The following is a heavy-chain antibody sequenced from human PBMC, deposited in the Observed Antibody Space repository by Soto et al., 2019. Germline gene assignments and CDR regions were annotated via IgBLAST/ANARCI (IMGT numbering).Heavy chain of an antibody. CDR3: AKGHDFWSGYYDLFDY. V-gene: IGHV3-23*01. CDR1: GFTFSSYA. J-gene: IGHJ4*02. Sequence: PGGSLRLSCAASGFTFSSYAMSWVRQAPGKGLEWVSAISGSGGSTYYADSVKGRFTISRDNSKNTLYLQMNSLRAEDTAVYYCAKGHDFWSGYYDLFDYWGQGTLVT. D-gene: IGHD3-3*01. CDR2: ISGSGGST.